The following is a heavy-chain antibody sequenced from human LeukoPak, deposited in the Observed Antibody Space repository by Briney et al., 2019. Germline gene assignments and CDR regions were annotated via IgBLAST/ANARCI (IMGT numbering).Heavy chain of an antibody. J-gene: IGHJ6*02. CDR1: GYTFTSYG. D-gene: IGHD6-13*01. CDR2: ISAYNGNT. CDR3: ARDDNSSWYYYYYGMDV. Sequence: ASVKVSCKASGYTFTSYGISWVRQAPGQGLEWMGWISAYNGNTNYAQKLQGRVTMTTDTSTSTAYMELRRLRPDDTAVYSCARDDNSSWYYYYYGMDVWGQGTTVTVSS. V-gene: IGHV1-18*01.